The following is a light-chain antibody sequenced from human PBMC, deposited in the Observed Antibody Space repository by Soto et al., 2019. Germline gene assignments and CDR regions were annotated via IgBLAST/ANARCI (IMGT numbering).Light chain of an antibody. CDR2: GAS. CDR1: QTIKTY. J-gene: IGKJ2*01. V-gene: IGKV1-39*01. CDR3: QQSYFTPLYT. Sequence: DIQMTQSPSFLSASIGDTVTITCRASQTIKTYLNWYQQKPGKAPELLIYGASSLQTGVPSRFAGSGSGTHFTLTISSLQPEDFAVYYCQQSYFTPLYTFGQGTRLEIK.